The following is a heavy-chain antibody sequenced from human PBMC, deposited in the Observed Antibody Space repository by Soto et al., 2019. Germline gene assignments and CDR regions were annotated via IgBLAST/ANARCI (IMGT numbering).Heavy chain of an antibody. CDR1: GYTFTRYY. Sequence: ASGKVSCKASGYTFTRYYMHWVRQAPGQGLEWMGIINPSGGSTSYAQKFQGRVTMTRDTSTSTVYMELSSLRSEDTAVYYCARCGGSYHAFDIWGQGTMVTVSS. CDR3: ARCGGSYHAFDI. CDR2: INPSGGST. D-gene: IGHD1-26*01. J-gene: IGHJ3*02. V-gene: IGHV1-46*01.